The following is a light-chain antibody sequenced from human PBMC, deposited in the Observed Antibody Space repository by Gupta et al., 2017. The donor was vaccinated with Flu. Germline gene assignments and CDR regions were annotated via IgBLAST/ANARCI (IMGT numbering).Light chain of an antibody. CDR2: SDD. J-gene: IGLJ3*02. V-gene: IGLV1-44*01. CDR3: ELWDDSLTGPV. CDR1: SSNIGTNA. Sequence: QSVLPQPPSASGTPGQRVPISCSGGSSNIGTNAVNWYQQLPGTAPKLLIYSDDQRPSGVPDRFSGSKSGTSASLAISGLQSDDEADYYCELWDDSLTGPVFGGGTKVTVL.